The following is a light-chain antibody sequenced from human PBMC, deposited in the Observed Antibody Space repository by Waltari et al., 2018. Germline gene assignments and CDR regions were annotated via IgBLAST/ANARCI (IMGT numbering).Light chain of an antibody. CDR3: QTWGTGSWV. J-gene: IGLJ3*02. CDR1: SGHSSYA. V-gene: IGLV4-69*01. Sequence: QLVLTQSPSASASLGASVTLTCTLSSGHSSYAIACHQQQPEKGPRYLMKLNSDGSHSKGDGIPDRFSGSSSGAERYLTISSLQSEDEADYYCQTWGTGSWVFGGGTKLTVL. CDR2: LNSDGSH.